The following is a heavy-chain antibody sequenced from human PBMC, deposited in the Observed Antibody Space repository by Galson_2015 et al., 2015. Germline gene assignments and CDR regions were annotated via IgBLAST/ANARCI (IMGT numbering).Heavy chain of an antibody. Sequence: SLRLSCAVAGFSSSMYAMSWVRQAPGKGLEWVSVISVSGGTTYYADSVMGRFTISRDNAKNSLYLEMKSLRDEDTALYYCARDLGYCSGTSCYSVGVFDIWGQGTMVTVSS. CDR3: ARDLGYCSGTSCYSVGVFDI. CDR1: GFSSSMYA. V-gene: IGHV3-23*01. D-gene: IGHD2-15*01. CDR2: ISVSGGTT. J-gene: IGHJ3*02.